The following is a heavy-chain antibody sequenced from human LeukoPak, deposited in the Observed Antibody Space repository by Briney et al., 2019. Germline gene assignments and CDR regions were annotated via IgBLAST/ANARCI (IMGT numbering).Heavy chain of an antibody. CDR1: GFTFSSCA. CDR2: ISGSGGST. V-gene: IGHV3-23*01. Sequence: GASLRLSCAASGFTFSSCAMSWVRQAPGKGLEWVSAISGSGGSTYYADSVKGRFTISRDNSKNTLYLQMNSLRAEDTAVYYCAKAYYDFWSGSEWHFDYWGQGTLVTVSS. D-gene: IGHD3-3*01. J-gene: IGHJ4*02. CDR3: AKAYYDFWSGSEWHFDY.